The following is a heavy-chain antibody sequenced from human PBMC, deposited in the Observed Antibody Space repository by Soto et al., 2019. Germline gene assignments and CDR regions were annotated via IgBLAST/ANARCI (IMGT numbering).Heavy chain of an antibody. CDR1: GYTFTSYG. D-gene: IGHD3-22*01. V-gene: IGHV1-18*01. Sequence: ASVKVSCKASGYTFTSYGSSWVRQAPGQGLEWMGWISAYNGNTNYAQKLQGRVTMTTDTSTSTAYMGLRSLRSDDTAVYYCARGRLYSYDSSGASAFDTWGPGPTVTASS. CDR2: ISAYNGNT. CDR3: ARGRLYSYDSSGASAFDT. J-gene: IGHJ3*02.